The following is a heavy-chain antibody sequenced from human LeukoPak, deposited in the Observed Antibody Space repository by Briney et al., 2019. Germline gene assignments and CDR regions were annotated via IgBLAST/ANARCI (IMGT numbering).Heavy chain of an antibody. Sequence: ASVNVSCKVSGYTLTELSMHWVRQAPGKGLEWMGGVDPEDGETIYAQKFQGRVTTTEDTSRDTAYMELSSLRSEDTAVYYCATVRGYSGYDYWGQGTLVTVSS. CDR2: VDPEDGET. CDR1: GYTLTELS. V-gene: IGHV1-24*01. D-gene: IGHD5-12*01. CDR3: ATVRGYSGYDY. J-gene: IGHJ4*02.